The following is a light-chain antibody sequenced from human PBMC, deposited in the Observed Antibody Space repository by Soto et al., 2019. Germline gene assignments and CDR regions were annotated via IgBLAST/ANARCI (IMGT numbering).Light chain of an antibody. Sequence: QSVLTQPPSVSGAPGQRVTISFTGSSSNIGADYDVHWYQQLPGTAPKLLMYGNSNRPSGVPDRFSGSKSDTSASLAITGLQAEDEADYYCQSYDSSLSGVVFGGGTKLTVL. CDR2: GNS. J-gene: IGLJ2*01. CDR3: QSYDSSLSGVV. V-gene: IGLV1-40*01. CDR1: SSNIGADYD.